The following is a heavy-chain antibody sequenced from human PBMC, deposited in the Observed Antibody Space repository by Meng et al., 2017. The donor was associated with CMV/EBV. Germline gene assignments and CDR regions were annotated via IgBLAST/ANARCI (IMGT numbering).Heavy chain of an antibody. CDR1: GFTFSSYA. V-gene: IGHV3-23*03. D-gene: IGHD3-3*01. Sequence: GESLKISCAASGFTFSSYAMSWVRQAPGKGLEWVSVIYSGGSSTYYADSVKGRFTISRDNSKNTLYLQMNSLRAEDTAVYYCAKGGDFGVVSPIIGTFDYWGQGTLVTVSS. CDR3: AKGGDFGVVSPIIGTFDY. CDR2: IYSGGSST. J-gene: IGHJ4*02.